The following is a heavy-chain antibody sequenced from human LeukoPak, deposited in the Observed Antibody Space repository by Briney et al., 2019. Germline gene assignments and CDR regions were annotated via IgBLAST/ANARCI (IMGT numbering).Heavy chain of an antibody. V-gene: IGHV1-2*06. CDR2: IDPYSGGT. CDR1: GYSFTGYY. CDR3: ARSAREGFWRGYGNWFDP. J-gene: IGHJ5*02. Sequence: ASVKVSCKASGYSFTGYYLHWLRQAPGQGLEWMGRIDPYSGGTNYAPKFQGRVSMTRDTSISTAYMELSRLRSDDTAVYYCARSAREGFWRGYGNWFDPWGQGTLVTVSS. D-gene: IGHD3-3*01.